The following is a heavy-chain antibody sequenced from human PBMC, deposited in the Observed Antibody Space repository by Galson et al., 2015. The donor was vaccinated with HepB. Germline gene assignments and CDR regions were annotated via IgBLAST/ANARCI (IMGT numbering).Heavy chain of an antibody. Sequence: FLRLSCAASGFTFSSYGMHWVRQAPGKGLEWVAVISYDGSNKYYADSVKGRFTISRDNSKNTLYLQMNSLRAEDTAVYYCAKDGLSGDLENWFDPWGQGTLVTVSS. CDR3: AKDGLSGDLENWFDP. CDR2: ISYDGSNK. V-gene: IGHV3-30*18. J-gene: IGHJ5*02. D-gene: IGHD2-21*02. CDR1: GFTFSSYG.